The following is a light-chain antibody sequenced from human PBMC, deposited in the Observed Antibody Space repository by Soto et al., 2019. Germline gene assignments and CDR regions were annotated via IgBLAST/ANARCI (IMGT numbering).Light chain of an antibody. Sequence: EIVMTQSPATLSVSPGERTTLSCRASQSVGNNLAWYQQKPGQAPRLLIYGASNRATGIPDRFSGSGSGTDFTLTISRLEPEDFAVYYCQQYGSSGTFGKGTKVDIK. CDR2: GAS. CDR3: QQYGSSGT. J-gene: IGKJ1*01. V-gene: IGKV3-20*01. CDR1: QSVGNN.